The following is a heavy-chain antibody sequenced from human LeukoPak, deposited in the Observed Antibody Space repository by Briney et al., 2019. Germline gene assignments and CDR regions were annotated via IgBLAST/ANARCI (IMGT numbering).Heavy chain of an antibody. CDR2: IIPIFGTA. CDR3: ARGPYYDFWSGYYSAFDI. D-gene: IGHD3-3*01. J-gene: IGHJ3*02. V-gene: IGHV1-69*13. Sequence: ASVKVSCKASGYTFTSYGISWVRQAPGQGLEWMGGIIPIFGTANYAQKFQGRVTITADESTSTAYMELSSLRSEDTAVYYCARGPYYDFWSGYYSAFDIWGQGTMVTVSS. CDR1: GYTFTSYG.